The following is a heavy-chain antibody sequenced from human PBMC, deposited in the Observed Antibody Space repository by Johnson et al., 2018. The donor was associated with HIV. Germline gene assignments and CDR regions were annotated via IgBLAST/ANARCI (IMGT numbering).Heavy chain of an antibody. J-gene: IGHJ3*02. Sequence: EVQLVESGGGLVQPGRSLRLSCVASGFTFSDYAMSWVRQAPGKGLEWVSVIYSGGSTYYADPVKGRFTISRDNSKNTLYLQMNSLRAEDTAVYYCARGSRLTGTTVAFDIWGQGTMVTVSS. CDR1: GFTFSDYA. V-gene: IGHV3-66*01. D-gene: IGHD1-7*01. CDR3: ARGSRLTGTTVAFDI. CDR2: IYSGGST.